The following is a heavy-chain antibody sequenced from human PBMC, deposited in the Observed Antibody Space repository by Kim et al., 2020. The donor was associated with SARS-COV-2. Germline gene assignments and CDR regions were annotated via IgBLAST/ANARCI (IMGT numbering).Heavy chain of an antibody. D-gene: IGHD6-19*01. V-gene: IGHV3-74*01. J-gene: IGHJ3*02. CDR3: ARSMNSSGGKRRAFDI. Sequence: SVKGRFTISRDNAKNTLYLQMNSLRAEDTAVYYCARSMNSSGGKRRAFDIWGQGTMVTVSS.